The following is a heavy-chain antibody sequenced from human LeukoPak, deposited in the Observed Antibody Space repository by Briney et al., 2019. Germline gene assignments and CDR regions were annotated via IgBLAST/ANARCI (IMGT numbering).Heavy chain of an antibody. Sequence: GGSLRLSCAASGFTFSSYWMHWIRQAPGKGLVWVSRINSDGSSTSYADSVKGRFTISRDNAKNTLYLQMNSLRAEDTAVYYCAKSPKGYYFDYWGQGTLVTVSS. J-gene: IGHJ4*02. V-gene: IGHV3-74*01. CDR2: INSDGSST. CDR3: AKSPKGYYFDY. CDR1: GFTFSSYW.